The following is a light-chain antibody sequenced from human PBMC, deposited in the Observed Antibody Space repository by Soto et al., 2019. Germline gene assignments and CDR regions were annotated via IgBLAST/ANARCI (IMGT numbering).Light chain of an antibody. V-gene: IGKV3-20*01. CDR1: QSVSSSY. J-gene: IGKJ2*01. CDR2: AAS. CDR3: QQYGSSRYT. Sequence: EIVLTQSPGTLSLSPGETATLSCRASQSVSSSYLAWYQQKPGQAPRLLIFAASSRATGIPDRFSGSGSGPEFTLTISRLEPEDCAVYYCQQYGSSRYTFGQGTQLEIK.